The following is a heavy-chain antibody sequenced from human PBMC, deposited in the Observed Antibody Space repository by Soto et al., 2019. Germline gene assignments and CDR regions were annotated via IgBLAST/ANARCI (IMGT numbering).Heavy chain of an antibody. V-gene: IGHV3-23*01. Sequence: SGGSLRLSCAASGFTFATYGMSWVRQAPGKGLEWVSGISGSGGSTYYADSVKGRFTISRDNSKNTLYLQMNSLRSEDTAIYYCAHGSLTPDYWGQGTLVTVSS. CDR3: AHGSLTPDY. J-gene: IGHJ4*02. CDR1: GFTFATYG. CDR2: ISGSGGST.